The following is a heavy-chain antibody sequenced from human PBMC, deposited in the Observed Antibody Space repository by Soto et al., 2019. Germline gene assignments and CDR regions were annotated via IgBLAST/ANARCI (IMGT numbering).Heavy chain of an antibody. CDR3: AKAQGGSYSDY. CDR2: ISSSGGST. Sequence: GGSLRLSCAASGFTFSSYAMSWVRQAPGKGLEWVSGISSSGGSTYYADSVKGRFTISRDNSKNMLYLQMNNLRAEDTAVYYCAKAQGGSYSDYWGQGTLVTVSS. D-gene: IGHD2-15*01. CDR1: GFTFSSYA. V-gene: IGHV3-23*01. J-gene: IGHJ4*02.